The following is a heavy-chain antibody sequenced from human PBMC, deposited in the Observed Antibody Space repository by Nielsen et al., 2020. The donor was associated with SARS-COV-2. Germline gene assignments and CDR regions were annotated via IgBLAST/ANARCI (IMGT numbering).Heavy chain of an antibody. V-gene: IGHV4-34*01. Sequence: SETLSLTCAVYGGSFSGYYWSWIRQPPGKGLEWIGEINHSGSTNYNPSLKSRVTISVDTSKNQFSLKLSSVTAADTAVYYCARGHGSGSYYWPDMDVWGKGTTVPSP. CDR2: INHSGST. J-gene: IGHJ6*03. CDR1: GGSFSGYY. CDR3: ARGHGSGSYYWPDMDV. D-gene: IGHD3-10*01.